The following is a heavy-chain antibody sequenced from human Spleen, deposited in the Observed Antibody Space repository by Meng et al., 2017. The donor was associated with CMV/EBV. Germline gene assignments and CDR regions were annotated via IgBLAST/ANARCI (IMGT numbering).Heavy chain of an antibody. CDR2: IYTSGST. V-gene: IGHV4-4*07. Sequence: QVERTQWGAGLVKPSETLSLTCTVSVGSISSYYWSWIRQPAGKGLEWIGRIYTSGSTNYNPSLKSRVTMSVDTSKNQFSLKLSSVTAADTAVYYCARSPYDSSGYYSYGLDYWGQGTLVTVSS. CDR3: ARSPYDSSGYYSYGLDY. J-gene: IGHJ4*02. CDR1: VGSISSYY. D-gene: IGHD3-22*01.